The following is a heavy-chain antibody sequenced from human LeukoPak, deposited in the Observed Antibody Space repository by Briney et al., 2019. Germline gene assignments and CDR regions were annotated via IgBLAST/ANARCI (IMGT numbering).Heavy chain of an antibody. J-gene: IGHJ1*01. Sequence: GASVKVSCKASGYTFTSYPMHWVRQAPGQRLEWMGWINAGNGYTKYSQKFQGRVTVTRDTSANTAYMEMSSLRSEDTAVYYCARDSSEFRSLIPHWGQGTLVTVSS. D-gene: IGHD2-21*01. CDR2: INAGNGYT. V-gene: IGHV1-3*01. CDR3: ARDSSEFRSLIPH. CDR1: GYTFTSYP.